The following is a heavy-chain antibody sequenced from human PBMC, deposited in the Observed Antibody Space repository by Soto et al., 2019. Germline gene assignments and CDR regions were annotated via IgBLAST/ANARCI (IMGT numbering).Heavy chain of an antibody. J-gene: IGHJ5*02. CDR3: ARDKRAFSWGWFDT. CDR2: IKQDGSEK. V-gene: IGHV3-7*01. Sequence: GGSLRLSCAASGFTFSSYWMSWVRQAPGKGLEWVANIKQDGSEKYYVDSVKGRFTISRDNAKNSLYLQMNSLRAEDTAVYYCARDKRAFSWGWFDTWGQGTLVTVSS. D-gene: IGHD3-16*01. CDR1: GFTFSSYW.